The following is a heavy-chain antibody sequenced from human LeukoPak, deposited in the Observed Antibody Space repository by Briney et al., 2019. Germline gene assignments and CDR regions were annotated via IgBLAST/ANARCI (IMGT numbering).Heavy chain of an antibody. V-gene: IGHV3-64*01. Sequence: GGSLRLSCAASGFTFSSYAMHWVRQAPGKGLEYVSAISSNGGSTYYANSVKGRFTISRDNSKNTLYLQMGSLRAEDMAVYYCARVAPATGLAFDIWGQGTMVTVSS. D-gene: IGHD3-9*01. CDR2: ISSNGGST. J-gene: IGHJ3*02. CDR1: GFTFSSYA. CDR3: ARVAPATGLAFDI.